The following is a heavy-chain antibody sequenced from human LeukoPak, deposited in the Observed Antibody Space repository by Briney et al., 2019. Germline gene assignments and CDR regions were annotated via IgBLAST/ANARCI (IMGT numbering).Heavy chain of an antibody. D-gene: IGHD6-13*01. Sequence: SETLSLTCAVYGGSFSGYYWSWIRQPPGKGVEWIGYIYYSGSTNYNPSLKSRVTISVDTSKNQFSLKLSSVTAAGTAVYYCARAGYGYSSSWNLRGFDPWGQGTLVTVSS. J-gene: IGHJ5*02. CDR3: ARAGYGYSSSWNLRGFDP. CDR1: GGSFSGYY. V-gene: IGHV4-59*01. CDR2: IYYSGST.